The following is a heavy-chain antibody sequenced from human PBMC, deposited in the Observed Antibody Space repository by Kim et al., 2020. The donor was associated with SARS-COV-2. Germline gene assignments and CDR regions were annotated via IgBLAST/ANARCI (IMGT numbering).Heavy chain of an antibody. D-gene: IGHD3-3*01. V-gene: IGHV3-11*01. Sequence: GGSLRLSCAASGFTFSDYYMSWIRQAPGKGLEWVSYISSSGSTIYYADSVKGRFTISRDNAKNSLYLQMNSLRAEDTAVYYCARERIITIFGVVIIRWFDPWGHGTLVTVSS. J-gene: IGHJ5*02. CDR1: GFTFSDYY. CDR3: ARERIITIFGVVIIRWFDP. CDR2: ISSSGSTI.